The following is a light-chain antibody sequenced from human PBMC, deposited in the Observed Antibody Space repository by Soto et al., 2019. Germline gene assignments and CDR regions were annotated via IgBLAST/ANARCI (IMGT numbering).Light chain of an antibody. V-gene: IGLV3-21*02. J-gene: IGLJ3*02. CDR1: NIGVKN. CDR3: QVWDSGSDHVV. Sequence: SYELTQPPSVSVAPGQTATMTCAGNNIGVKNVHWFQQKPGQAPVLVVYDDRDRPSGIPERFSGSSSGNTATLTISRVEAGDEAGYYCQVWDSGSDHVVFGGGTQLTVL. CDR2: DDR.